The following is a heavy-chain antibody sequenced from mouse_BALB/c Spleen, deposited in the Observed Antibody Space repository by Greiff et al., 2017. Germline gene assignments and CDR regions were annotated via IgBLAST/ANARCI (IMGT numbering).Heavy chain of an antibody. J-gene: IGHJ3*01. D-gene: IGHD2-10*02. CDR1: GFTFSSFG. CDR3: ARSEYGNSAWFAY. Sequence: EVMLVESGGGLVQPGGSRKLSCAASGFTFSSFGMHWVRQAPEKGLEWVAYISSGSSTIYYADTVKGRFTISRDNPKNTLFLQMTSLRSEDTAMYYCARSEYGNSAWFAYWGQGTLVTVSA. CDR2: ISSGSSTI. V-gene: IGHV5-17*02.